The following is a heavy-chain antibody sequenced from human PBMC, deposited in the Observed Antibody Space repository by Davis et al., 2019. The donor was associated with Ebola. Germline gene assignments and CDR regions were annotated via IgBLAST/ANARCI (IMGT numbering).Heavy chain of an antibody. J-gene: IGHJ3*02. CDR1: GFTFSNYG. CDR2: ISYDGKNK. Sequence: GESLKISCAAAGFTFSNYGIHWVRQAPGRGLEWVGVISYDGKNKYYADSVRGRFTISRDNSQNTLYLQMNSLGAEDTAVYFCARRDFYGGNPDDAFDIWGQGTMVTVSS. CDR3: ARRDFYGGNPDDAFDI. D-gene: IGHD4-23*01. V-gene: IGHV3-30*03.